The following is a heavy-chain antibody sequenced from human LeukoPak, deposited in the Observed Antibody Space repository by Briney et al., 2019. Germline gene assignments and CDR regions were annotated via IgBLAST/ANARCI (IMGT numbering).Heavy chain of an antibody. CDR2: INHSGST. CDR3: ARAKRNLYSSSWYGY. J-gene: IGHJ4*02. CDR1: GGSFSGYY. D-gene: IGHD6-13*01. V-gene: IGHV4-34*01. Sequence: SETLSLTCAVYGGSFSGYYWSWIRQPPGKGLEWIGEINHSGSTNYNPSLKSRVTISVDTSKNQFSLKLSSVTAADTAVYHCARAKRNLYSSSWYGYWGQGTLVTVSS.